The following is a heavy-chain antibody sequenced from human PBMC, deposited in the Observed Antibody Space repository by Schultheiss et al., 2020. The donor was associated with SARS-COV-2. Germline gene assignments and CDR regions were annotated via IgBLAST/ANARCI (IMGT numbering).Heavy chain of an antibody. CDR2: IHPDGNDK. J-gene: IGHJ4*02. Sequence: GESLKISCAASGFTFSSYGMHWVRQAPGKGLEWVANIHPDGNDKYYVDSVKGRFTFSRDNAKNTLYLQMNSLRVEDTAVYYCARLRVTAPYYFDYWGQGTLVTVSS. CDR1: GFTFSSYG. CDR3: ARLRVTAPYYFDY. D-gene: IGHD2-21*02. V-gene: IGHV3-7*01.